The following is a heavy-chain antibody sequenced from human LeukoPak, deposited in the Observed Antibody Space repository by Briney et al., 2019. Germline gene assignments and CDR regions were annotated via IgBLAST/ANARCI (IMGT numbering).Heavy chain of an antibody. D-gene: IGHD6-19*01. CDR1: GFTFSNYW. J-gene: IGHJ4*02. V-gene: IGHV3-7*03. Sequence: GGSLRLSCAASGFTFSNYWMSWVRQAPGKGLEWVANIKQDGSEKYYVDSVKGRFTISRDNAKNSLYQQMNSLRAEDTAVYYCAREKFLEWYAVAGTFGYFDYWGQGTLVTVSS. CDR2: IKQDGSEK. CDR3: AREKFLEWYAVAGTFGYFDY.